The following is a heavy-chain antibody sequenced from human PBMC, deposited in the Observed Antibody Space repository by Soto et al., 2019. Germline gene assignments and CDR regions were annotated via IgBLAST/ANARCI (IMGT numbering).Heavy chain of an antibody. D-gene: IGHD3-22*01. CDR2: IWYDGSNK. CDR1: GFSFRSYG. CDR3: ARDLIGYDYVVDV. J-gene: IGHJ6*02. V-gene: IGHV3-33*01. Sequence: QVQLVESGGGVVQPGRSLRLSCAASGFSFRSYGMHWVRKAPGKGLEWVAIIWYDGSNKYYADSVKGRFTISRDDSTSTVSLQMDSLRAEDTAVYFCARDLIGYDYVVDVWGQGTTVTVSS.